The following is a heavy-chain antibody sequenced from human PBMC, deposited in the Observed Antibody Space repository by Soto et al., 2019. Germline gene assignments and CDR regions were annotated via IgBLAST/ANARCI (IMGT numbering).Heavy chain of an antibody. CDR2: IWYDGSNK. CDR1: GFTFSSYG. V-gene: IGHV3-33*01. D-gene: IGHD4-17*01. CDR3: ARDSYNNNYGGNPSLNYGMDV. Sequence: PGGSLRLSCAASGFTFSSYGMHWVRQAPGKGLEWVAVIWYDGSNKYYADSVKGRFTISRDNSKNTLYLQMNSLRAEDTAVYYCARDSYNNNYGGNPSLNYGMDVWGQGTTVTVSS. J-gene: IGHJ6*02.